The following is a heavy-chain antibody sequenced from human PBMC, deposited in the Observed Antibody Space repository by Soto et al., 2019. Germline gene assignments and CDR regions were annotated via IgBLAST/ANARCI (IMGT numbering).Heavy chain of an antibody. CDR2: IKSKTDGGTT. J-gene: IGHJ6*02. CDR3: TTDYLPIFDFWSGSIVDV. V-gene: IGHV3-15*01. Sequence: GGSVRLSCAASGFTFSNAWMSWVRQAPGKGLEWVGRIKSKTDGGTTDYAAPVKGRFTISRDDSKNTLYLQMNSLKTEDTAVYYCTTDYLPIFDFWSGSIVDVSGQGTTVTVFS. CDR1: GFTFSNAW. D-gene: IGHD3-3*01.